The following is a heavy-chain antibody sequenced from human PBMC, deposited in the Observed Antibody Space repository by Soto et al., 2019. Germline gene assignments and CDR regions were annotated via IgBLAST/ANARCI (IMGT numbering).Heavy chain of an antibody. CDR1: GFTFGSYA. Sequence: GGSLRLSCAASGFTFGSYAMSWVRQAPGKGLEWVSAISGSGGSTYYADSVKGRFTISRDNSKNTLYLQMNSLRAEDTAVYYCAKDKQLWEYYYYYYGMDVWGQGTTVTVSS. J-gene: IGHJ6*02. CDR3: AKDKQLWEYYYYYYGMDV. D-gene: IGHD5-18*01. CDR2: ISGSGGST. V-gene: IGHV3-23*01.